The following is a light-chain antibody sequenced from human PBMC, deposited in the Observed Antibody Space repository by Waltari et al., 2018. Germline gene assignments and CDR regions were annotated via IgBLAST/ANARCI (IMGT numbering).Light chain of an antibody. J-gene: IGKJ5*01. Sequence: DIQMTQSPSTLSASVGDRVTITCRASQSISSWLAWYQHQVGKAPKLLIYKASSLKSGVASRFSGGGSGTEFTLTISSLQPDDFATHYCHQYNSYPITFGQGTRLETK. CDR1: QSISSW. CDR2: KAS. V-gene: IGKV1-5*03. CDR3: HQYNSYPIT.